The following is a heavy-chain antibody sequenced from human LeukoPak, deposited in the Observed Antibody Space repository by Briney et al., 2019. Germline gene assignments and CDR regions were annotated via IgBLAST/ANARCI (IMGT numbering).Heavy chain of an antibody. CDR1: GFTFSVYG. D-gene: IGHD1-26*01. Sequence: GGSLRLSCAASGFTFSVYGMHWVRQAPGKGLEWVAFIWYDGSNKYYADSVKGRFTISRDNSKNTLYLQMNSLRAEDTAVYYCAKVGGSHFDYWGQGTLVTVSS. V-gene: IGHV3-30*02. CDR2: IWYDGSNK. CDR3: AKVGGSHFDY. J-gene: IGHJ4*02.